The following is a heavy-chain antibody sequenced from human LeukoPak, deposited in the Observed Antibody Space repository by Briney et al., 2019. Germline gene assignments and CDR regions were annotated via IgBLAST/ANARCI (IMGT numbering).Heavy chain of an antibody. CDR2: ISAYNGNT. Sequence: ASVKVSCKASGYTFTTYGINWVQQAPGQGLEWMGWISAYNGNTNYAQKLQGRVTMTTDTSTSTAYMELRSLRSDDTAVYYCAREFFEGRLYFQHWGQGTLVTVSS. CDR3: AREFFEGRLYFQH. CDR1: GYTFTTYG. J-gene: IGHJ1*01. D-gene: IGHD3-3*01. V-gene: IGHV1-18*01.